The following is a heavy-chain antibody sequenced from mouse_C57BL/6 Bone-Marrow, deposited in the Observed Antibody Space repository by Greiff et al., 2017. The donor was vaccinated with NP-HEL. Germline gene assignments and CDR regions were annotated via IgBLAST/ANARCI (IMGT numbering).Heavy chain of an antibody. Sequence: EVHLVESEGGLVQPGSSMKLSCTASGFTFSDYYMAWVRQVPEKGLEWVANINYDGSSTYYLDSLKSRFIISRDNAKNILYLQMSSLKSEDTATYYCARENYYDYDGYFDVWGTGTTVTVSS. V-gene: IGHV5-16*01. D-gene: IGHD2-4*01. J-gene: IGHJ1*03. CDR1: GFTFSDYY. CDR2: INYDGSST. CDR3: ARENYYDYDGYFDV.